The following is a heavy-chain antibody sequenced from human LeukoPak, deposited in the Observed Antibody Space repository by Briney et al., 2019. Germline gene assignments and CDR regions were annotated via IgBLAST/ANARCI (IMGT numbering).Heavy chain of an antibody. CDR3: ARVGPADYDILTGYYSLEFDP. J-gene: IGHJ5*02. CDR2: LSAYNGNT. CDR1: GNTFSGYY. V-gene: IGHV1-18*04. D-gene: IGHD3-9*01. Sequence: ASVKVSCKASGNTFSGYYMHWVRRAPGQGLEWMGWLSAYNGNTNYAQKLQGRVTMTTDTSTSTVYMELRSLRSDDTAVYYCARVGPADYDILTGYYSLEFDPWGQGTLVTVSS.